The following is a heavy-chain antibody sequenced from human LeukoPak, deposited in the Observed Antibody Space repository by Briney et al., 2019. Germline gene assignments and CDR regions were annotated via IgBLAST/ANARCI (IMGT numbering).Heavy chain of an antibody. D-gene: IGHD6-19*01. CDR2: IYYSGST. CDR1: GDSINNYY. V-gene: IGHV4-59*01. Sequence: PSETLSLTCTVSGDSINNYYWSWIRQPPGKGLEWIGYIYYSGSTNYNPSLKSRVTISVDTSKNQFSLRLSSVTAADTAVYYCAKDIAVAGNYGMDVWGQGTTVTVSS. CDR3: AKDIAVAGNYGMDV. J-gene: IGHJ6*02.